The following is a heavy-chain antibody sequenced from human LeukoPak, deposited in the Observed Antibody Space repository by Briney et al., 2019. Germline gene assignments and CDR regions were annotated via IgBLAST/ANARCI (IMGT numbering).Heavy chain of an antibody. D-gene: IGHD5-24*01. Sequence: GASVKVSCKGSGGTFSSYAISWVRQAPGQGLEWMGGFIPIFGTANYAQKFQGRVTITADESTSTAYMELSSLRSEDTAVYYCASELEMARSHLKHALDIWGQGTMVTVSS. CDR2: FIPIFGTA. J-gene: IGHJ3*02. CDR3: ASELEMARSHLKHALDI. V-gene: IGHV1-69*13. CDR1: GGTFSSYA.